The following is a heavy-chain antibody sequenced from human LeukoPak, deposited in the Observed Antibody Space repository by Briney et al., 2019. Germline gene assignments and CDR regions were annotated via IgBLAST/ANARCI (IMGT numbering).Heavy chain of an antibody. CDR3: ARGAVPDY. J-gene: IGHJ4*01. CDR1: GFTFSSYW. D-gene: IGHD6-19*01. Sequence: GGSLRLSCVVSGFTFSSYWTQWVRQAPGKGLVWVSRINSDGSSTNYADSVKGRFAISRDNAKNTLFLQMNSLKAEDTAVYYCARGAVPDYWGQGTLVTVSS. CDR2: INSDGSST. V-gene: IGHV3-74*01.